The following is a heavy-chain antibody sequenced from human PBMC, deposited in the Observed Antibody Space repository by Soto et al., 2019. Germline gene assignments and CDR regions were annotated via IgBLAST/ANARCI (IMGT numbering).Heavy chain of an antibody. J-gene: IGHJ4*01. CDR2: IYYSGTT. CDR3: ARRIYGPGSFFYY. CDR1: GDSISSSSYY. D-gene: IGHD3-10*01. Sequence: PSETLSLTCTVSGDSISSSSYYWGWIRQPPGKGLEWIGSIYYSGTTYYNPSLKSRVTMSVDTSKNQFSLKLSSVTAADTAVYYCARRIYGPGSFFYYRAQRTLVTVSA. V-gene: IGHV4-39*01.